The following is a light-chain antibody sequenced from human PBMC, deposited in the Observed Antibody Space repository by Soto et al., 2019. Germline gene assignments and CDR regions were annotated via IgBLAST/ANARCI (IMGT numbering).Light chain of an antibody. Sequence: QAVVTQPASVSGSPGQSITISCTGTTRDVGGYNFVSWYQHHPGEAPKLMIYEVSNRPSGVSHRFSASKSGNTASLTISGLQAEDEADDYCSSYTTSSTLACVFGTGTKLTVL. CDR1: TRDVGGYNF. J-gene: IGLJ1*01. CDR2: EVS. CDR3: SSYTTSSTLACV. V-gene: IGLV2-14*01.